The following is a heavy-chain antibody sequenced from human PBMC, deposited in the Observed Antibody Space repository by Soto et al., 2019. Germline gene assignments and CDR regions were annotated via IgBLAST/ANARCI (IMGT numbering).Heavy chain of an antibody. Sequence: GGSLRLSCAASGFTFSSYSMNWVRQAPGKGLEWVSYISSSSGTIYYADYVKGRFTISRDNAKNTMYPQLNCLRAEDTAVYYCARDRFYYGSSGYYYFDYWGQGTLVTVSS. D-gene: IGHD3-22*01. CDR1: GFTFSSYS. V-gene: IGHV3-48*01. CDR2: ISSSSGTI. J-gene: IGHJ4*02. CDR3: ARDRFYYGSSGYYYFDY.